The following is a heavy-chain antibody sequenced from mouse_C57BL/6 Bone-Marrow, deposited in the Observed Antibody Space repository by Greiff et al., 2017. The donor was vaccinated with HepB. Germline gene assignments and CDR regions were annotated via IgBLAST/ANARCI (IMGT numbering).Heavy chain of an antibody. J-gene: IGHJ4*01. V-gene: IGHV1-81*01. D-gene: IGHD1-1*01. Sequence: QVQLQQSGAELARPGASVKLSCKASGYTFTSYGISWVKQRTGQGLEWIGEIYPRSGNTYYNEKFKGKATLTADKSSSTAYMEIRSLTSEDSAVYVCARGGYDGSGPMDYWGQGTSVTVSS. CDR3: ARGGYDGSGPMDY. CDR1: GYTFTSYG. CDR2: IYPRSGNT.